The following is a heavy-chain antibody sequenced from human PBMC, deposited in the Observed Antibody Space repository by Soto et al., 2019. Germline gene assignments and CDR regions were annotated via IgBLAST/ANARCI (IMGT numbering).Heavy chain of an antibody. D-gene: IGHD6-19*01. V-gene: IGHV3-66*01. J-gene: IGHJ4*02. CDR3: ARKAGEKQWLTLFDY. Sequence: GGSLRLSCAASGFTVSSNYMSWVRQAPGKGLEWISIIYSAGNTYYADSVKGRFTISRDNSKNTLYLQMNSLRAEDTAVYYCARKAGEKQWLTLFDYWGQGTLVTVSS. CDR1: GFTVSSNY. CDR2: IYSAGNT.